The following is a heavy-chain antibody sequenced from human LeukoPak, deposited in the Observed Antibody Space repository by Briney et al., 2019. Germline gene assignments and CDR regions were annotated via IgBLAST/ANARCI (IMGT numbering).Heavy chain of an antibody. CDR3: AIPPLSGSGSSRPLAGVDV. CDR1: GDSVSSSSSA. Sequence: SQTLSLTCAISGDSVSSSSSAWHWIRQSPSRGLEWLGRTYYRSKWINDYAVSVKSRLTIHPDTTKNQFSLQLDSVTPEDTAVYYCAIPPLSGSGSSRPLAGVDVWGQGTTVTVSS. CDR2: TYYRSKWIN. D-gene: IGHD3-10*01. V-gene: IGHV6-1*01. J-gene: IGHJ6*02.